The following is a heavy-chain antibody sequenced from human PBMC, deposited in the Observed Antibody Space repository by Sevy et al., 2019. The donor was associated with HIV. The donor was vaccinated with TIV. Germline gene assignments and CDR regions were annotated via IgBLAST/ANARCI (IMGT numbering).Heavy chain of an antibody. CDR1: GFSFTAYA. Sequence: GGSLRLSCAASGFSFTAYAIHWVRQAPGKGLGWLAVITNDGTNKFYPDPVKGRFTFPRDNSRNTLSLQMDSLSTEDTAIYYCAKAGDLGPFDFWGLGTRVTVSS. V-gene: IGHV3-30*18. CDR3: AKAGDLGPFDF. J-gene: IGHJ4*02. D-gene: IGHD3-16*01. CDR2: ITNDGTNK.